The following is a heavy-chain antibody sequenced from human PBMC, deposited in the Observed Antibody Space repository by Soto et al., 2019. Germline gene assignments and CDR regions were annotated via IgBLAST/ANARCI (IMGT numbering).Heavy chain of an antibody. CDR2: IKSKTDGGTT. D-gene: IGHD3-22*01. CDR3: TTDPVTMIVVVPSSG. Sequence: GGSPKLSCAASGFTFSNAWMNWGRQAPGKGLEWVGRIKSKTDGGTTDYAAPVKGRFTISRDDSKNTLYLQMNSPKTEDTAVYYCTTDPVTMIVVVPSSGWGQGT. J-gene: IGHJ4*02. CDR1: GFTFSNAW. V-gene: IGHV3-15*07.